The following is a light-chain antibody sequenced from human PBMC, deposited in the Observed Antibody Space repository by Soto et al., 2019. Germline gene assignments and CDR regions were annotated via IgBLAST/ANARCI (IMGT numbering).Light chain of an antibody. V-gene: IGKV3-11*01. CDR1: QSVSSH. CDR2: DAS. J-gene: IGKJ1*01. CDR3: QQRSNWPPWT. Sequence: EIVLTQSPATLSLSPGERATLSCRASQSVSSHLAWYQEKPGQAPRLLIYDASNRATGIPARFSGSGSGTDFTLTISSLEPEDFAVYYCQQRSNWPPWTFGQGTKV.